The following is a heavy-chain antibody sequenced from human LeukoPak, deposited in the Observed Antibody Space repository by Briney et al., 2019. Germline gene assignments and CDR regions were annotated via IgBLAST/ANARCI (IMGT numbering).Heavy chain of an antibody. CDR3: ARYSGMGYSPGTYSNS. CDR1: GGSFSGYY. J-gene: IGHJ4*02. CDR2: INHSGST. Sequence: SETLSLTCAVYGGSFSGYYWSWIRQPPGKGLEWIGEINHSGSTNYNPSLKSRVTISVDTSRNQFSLKLSSVSAADTAVYYCARYSGMGYSPGTYSNSWGQGTRVTVSS. V-gene: IGHV4-34*01. D-gene: IGHD1-26*01.